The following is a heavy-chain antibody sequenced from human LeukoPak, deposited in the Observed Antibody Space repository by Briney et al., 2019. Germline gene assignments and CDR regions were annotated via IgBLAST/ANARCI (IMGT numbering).Heavy chain of an antibody. CDR2: IYYSGST. CDR3: ARLRMITFGGVIDPTFDY. V-gene: IGHV4-39*01. D-gene: IGHD3-16*02. Sequence: PSETLSLTCTVSGGSISSSSYYWGWIRQPPGKGLEWIGSIYYSGSTYYNPSLKRRATISVDTSKNQFSLKLSSVTAADTAVYYCARLRMITFGGVIDPTFDYWGQGTLVTVSS. J-gene: IGHJ4*02. CDR1: GGSISSSSYY.